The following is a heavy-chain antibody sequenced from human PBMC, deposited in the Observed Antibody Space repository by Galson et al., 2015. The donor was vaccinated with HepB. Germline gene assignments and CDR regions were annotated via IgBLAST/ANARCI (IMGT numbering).Heavy chain of an antibody. CDR2: INSDGSST. V-gene: IGHV3-74*01. D-gene: IGHD6-19*01. CDR3: ARDLGQWLVRGWFDP. CDR1: GFTFSSYW. J-gene: IGHJ5*02. Sequence: SLRLSCAASGFTFSSYWMHWVRQAPGKGLVWVSRINSDGSSTSYADSVKGRFTISRDNAKNTLYLQMNSLRAEDTAVYYCARDLGQWLVRGWFDPWGQGTLVTVSS.